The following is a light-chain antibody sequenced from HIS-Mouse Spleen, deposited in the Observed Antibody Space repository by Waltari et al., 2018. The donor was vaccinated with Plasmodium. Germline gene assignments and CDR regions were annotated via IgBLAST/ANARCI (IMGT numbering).Light chain of an antibody. CDR1: SSDVGGYNY. Sequence: QSALTQPASVSGSPGQSITISCTGTSSDVGGYNYVPWSQQHPGKAPKLMIYDVSNRPSGVSNRFSGSKSGNTASLTISGLQAEDEADYYCSSYTSSSTLYVVFGGGTKLTVL. J-gene: IGLJ2*01. CDR2: DVS. CDR3: SSYTSSSTLYVV. V-gene: IGLV2-14*03.